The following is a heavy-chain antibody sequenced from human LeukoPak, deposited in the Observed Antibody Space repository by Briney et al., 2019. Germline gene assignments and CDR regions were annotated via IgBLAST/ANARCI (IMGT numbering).Heavy chain of an antibody. D-gene: IGHD6-6*01. CDR2: VSSSSSTL. Sequence: GGSLRLSCAASGFTFSSYSMNWVRQAPGKGLEWVSYVSSSSSTLYYADSVKGRFTISRDNAKNSLYLQMNSLRAEDTAVYYCAREYRSSSGKAFDIWGQGTVVTVSS. J-gene: IGHJ3*02. CDR3: AREYRSSSGKAFDI. CDR1: GFTFSSYS. V-gene: IGHV3-48*04.